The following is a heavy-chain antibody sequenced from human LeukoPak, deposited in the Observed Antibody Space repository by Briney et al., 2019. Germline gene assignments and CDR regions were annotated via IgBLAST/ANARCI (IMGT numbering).Heavy chain of an antibody. Sequence: ASVKVSCKASGYTFTGYYMHWVRQAPGQGLGWMGWINPNSGGTNYAQKFQGRVTMTRDTSISTAYMELSRLRSDDTAVYYYARGSLGYYYGSGRIIDYWGQGTLVTVSS. CDR1: GYTFTGYY. J-gene: IGHJ4*02. V-gene: IGHV1-2*02. CDR2: INPNSGGT. D-gene: IGHD3-10*01. CDR3: ARGSLGYYYGSGRIIDY.